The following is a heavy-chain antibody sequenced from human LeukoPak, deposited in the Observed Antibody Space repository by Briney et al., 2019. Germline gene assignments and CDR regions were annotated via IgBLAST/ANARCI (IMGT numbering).Heavy chain of an antibody. CDR3: ARDYGAFDI. Sequence: PGGSLRLSCAASGFTFSSYAMHWVRQAPGKGLEWVAVISYDGSNKYYADSVKGRFTISRDNSKNTLYLQMNSLRAEDTAMYYCARDYGAFDIWGQGTMVTVSS. CDR2: ISYDGSNK. J-gene: IGHJ3*02. D-gene: IGHD3-10*01. CDR1: GFTFSSYA. V-gene: IGHV3-30-3*01.